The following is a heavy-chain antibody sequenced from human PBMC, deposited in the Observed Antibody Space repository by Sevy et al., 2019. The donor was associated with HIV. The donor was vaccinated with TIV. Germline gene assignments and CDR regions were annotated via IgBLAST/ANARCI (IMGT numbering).Heavy chain of an antibody. Sequence: WGSLRLSCAASGFTFSRYGMHWVRQTPGKGMEWVAGIWYDGDNKDYSDYGKGRFTISRDNSKNTVYLHMSSLRVEDTATYYCAKGIAASGYYFDSWGQGTLVTVSS. D-gene: IGHD6-13*01. CDR2: IWYDGDNK. CDR3: AKGIAASGYYFDS. V-gene: IGHV3-33*06. CDR1: GFTFSRYG. J-gene: IGHJ4*02.